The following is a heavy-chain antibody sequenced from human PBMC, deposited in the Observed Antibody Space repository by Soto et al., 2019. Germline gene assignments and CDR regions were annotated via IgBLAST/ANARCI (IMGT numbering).Heavy chain of an antibody. CDR1: GGSFSGYY. CDR2: INHSGST. J-gene: IGHJ6*03. V-gene: IGHV4-34*01. CDR3: ARIPPVAAAGTHYYYYMDV. Sequence: HVQLQQWGAGLLKPSETLSLTCAVYGGSFSGYYWSWIRQPPGKGLEWIGEINHSGSTNYNPSLKSRVTISVDTSKNQFSLKLSSVTAADTAVYYCARIPPVAAAGTHYYYYMDVWGKGTTVTVSS. D-gene: IGHD6-13*01.